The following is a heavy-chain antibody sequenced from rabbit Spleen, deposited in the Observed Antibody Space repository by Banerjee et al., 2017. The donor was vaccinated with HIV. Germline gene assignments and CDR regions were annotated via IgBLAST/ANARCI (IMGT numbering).Heavy chain of an antibody. V-gene: IGHV1S45*01. Sequence: QQQLEESGGGLVKPGGTLTLTCKASGIDFSRYYYMCWVRQAPGKGLEWIGCINTGSSSSYYASWAKGRFTISKASSTTVTLQMTSLTAADTATYFCARDSASSFSSYGMDLWAQAPSSPS. CDR1: GIDFSRYYY. CDR3: ARDSASSFSSYGMDL. D-gene: IGHD8-1*01. J-gene: IGHJ6*01. CDR2: INTGSSSS.